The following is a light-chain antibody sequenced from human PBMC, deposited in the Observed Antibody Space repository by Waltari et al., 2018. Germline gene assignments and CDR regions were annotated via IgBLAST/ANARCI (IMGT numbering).Light chain of an antibody. Sequence: EVVLTQSPATLSLSSGERAPLSCRASQRVSNSLAWYRQKHGQPPSLLIYDASTRAAGIPGRFSGSGSGTDFTLTINSLEPEDFAVYYCQLRTGWPMTFGQGTRLEIK. V-gene: IGKV3-11*01. CDR1: QRVSNS. CDR3: QLRTGWPMT. J-gene: IGKJ5*01. CDR2: DAS.